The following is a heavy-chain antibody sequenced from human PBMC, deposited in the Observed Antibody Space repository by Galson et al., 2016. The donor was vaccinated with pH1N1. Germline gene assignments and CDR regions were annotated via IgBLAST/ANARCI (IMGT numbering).Heavy chain of an antibody. CDR2: VIAIFRTT. V-gene: IGHV1-69*05. J-gene: IGHJ3*01. CDR1: GVTFSSSS. CDR3: VRQRTGYYVGMDAFDV. Sequence: SVKVSCKVSGVTFSSSSISWVRQAPGQGLEWMGGVIAIFRTTSFAQRFKDRVTITTDDSTTTAFMELNSLKSDDKSIYYCVRQRTGYYVGMDAFDVWGQGTRVTVSS. D-gene: IGHD3/OR15-3a*01.